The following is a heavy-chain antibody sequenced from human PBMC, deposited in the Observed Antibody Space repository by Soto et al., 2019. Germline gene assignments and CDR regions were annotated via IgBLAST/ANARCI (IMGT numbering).Heavy chain of an antibody. CDR3: ARHSGSYFTYYYGMDV. CDR2: IYPGDSDT. Sequence: LGESLKIFCKGSVYGFTTYYLGCVCQIPGKGLEWMGIIYPGDSDTRYSPSFQGQVTISADKSISTAYLQWSSLKASDTAMYYCARHSGSYFTYYYGMDVWGQGTTVTVSS. CDR1: VYGFTTYY. D-gene: IGHD1-26*01. V-gene: IGHV5-51*01. J-gene: IGHJ6*02.